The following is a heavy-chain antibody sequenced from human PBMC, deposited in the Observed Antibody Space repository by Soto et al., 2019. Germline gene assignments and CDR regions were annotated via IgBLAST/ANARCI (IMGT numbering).Heavy chain of an antibody. CDR1: GYTFTSFT. CDR3: ARVKQLWLGGMEV. CDR2: ISAYNGNT. V-gene: IGHV1-18*04. J-gene: IGHJ6*02. D-gene: IGHD5-18*01. Sequence: QVQLVQSGDEVKKPGASVKVSCKASGYTFTSFTISWVRQAPGQGLEWMGWISAYNGNTNYAQKLQGRVTMTTDTATSTAYLERRSRRTDDTAVYYCARVKQLWLGGMEVWGQGTTVTVSS.